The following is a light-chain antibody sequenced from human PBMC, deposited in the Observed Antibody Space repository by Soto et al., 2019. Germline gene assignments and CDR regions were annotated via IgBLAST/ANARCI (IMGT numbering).Light chain of an antibody. CDR3: QQCIIWPLT. Sequence: EIVMTQSPATLSVSPGEGATLSCKASQNVYNNLAWYQQRPGQPPRLLIYDASTRATGISARFSGSGYGTEFTLTISSLQYEDFAFYFCQQCIIWPLTFGGGTKVEIK. J-gene: IGKJ4*01. CDR1: QNVYNN. V-gene: IGKV3-15*01. CDR2: DAS.